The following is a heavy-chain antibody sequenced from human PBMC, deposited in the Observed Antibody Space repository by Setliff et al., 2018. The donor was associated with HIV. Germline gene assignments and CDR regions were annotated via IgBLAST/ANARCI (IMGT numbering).Heavy chain of an antibody. CDR3: VRRRRHSFGYDY. D-gene: IGHD5-18*01. J-gene: IGHJ4*02. Sequence: SGPTLVNPTQTLTLTCTFSGFSLTTSGVGVGWIRQPPGKALEWLALIYWDDDKRYSPSLKSRLTIIKDTSKSQVVLTMTNMDPVDTATYYYVRRRRHSFGYDYWGQGALVTVSS. CDR2: IYWDDDK. CDR1: GFSLTTSGVG. V-gene: IGHV2-5*02.